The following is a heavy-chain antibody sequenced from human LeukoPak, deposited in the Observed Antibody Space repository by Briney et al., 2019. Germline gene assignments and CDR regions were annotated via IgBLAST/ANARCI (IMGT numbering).Heavy chain of an antibody. J-gene: IGHJ4*02. CDR1: GFSFSSYA. V-gene: IGHV3-23*01. CDR2: ISGSGDSA. D-gene: IGHD2-15*01. Sequence: PGGSLRLSCAASGFSFSSYAMSWVRQAPGKGLEWVSGISGSGDSAYYADSVKGRFTISRDNSKNTLYLQMNSLRAEDTAVYYCAKDEGATRPYYFDCWGQGTLVTVSS. CDR3: AKDEGATRPYYFDC.